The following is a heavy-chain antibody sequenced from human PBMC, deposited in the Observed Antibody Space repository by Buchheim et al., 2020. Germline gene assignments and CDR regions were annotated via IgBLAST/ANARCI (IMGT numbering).Heavy chain of an antibody. CDR2: ISYDGSNK. J-gene: IGHJ4*02. Sequence: QVQLVESGGGVVQPGRSLRLSCAASGFTFSSYAMHWVRQAPGKGLEWVAVISYDGSNKYYADSVKGRFTISRDNSKNTLYLQMNSLRAEDTAMYYCARDQFFGVVILDYWGQGTL. CDR1: GFTFSSYA. CDR3: ARDQFFGVVILDY. V-gene: IGHV3-30-3*01. D-gene: IGHD3-3*01.